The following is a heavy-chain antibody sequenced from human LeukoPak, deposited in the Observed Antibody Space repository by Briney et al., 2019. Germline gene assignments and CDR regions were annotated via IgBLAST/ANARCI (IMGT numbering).Heavy chain of an antibody. V-gene: IGHV3-30*03. Sequence: PGRSLRLSCAASGFTFNCYGMHWVRQAPGKGLQWVAVISYDGNTIHYADSVKGRFIISRDASKNTLYLQMNSLRAEDTAVYYCARSGGLRKFDYWGQGTLVTVSS. J-gene: IGHJ4*02. D-gene: IGHD1-14*01. CDR1: GFTFNCYG. CDR3: ARSGGLRKFDY. CDR2: ISYDGNTI.